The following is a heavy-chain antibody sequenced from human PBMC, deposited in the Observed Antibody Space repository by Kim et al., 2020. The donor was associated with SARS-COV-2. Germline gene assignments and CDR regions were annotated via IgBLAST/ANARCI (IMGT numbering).Heavy chain of an antibody. CDR1: GFTFRTYA. Sequence: GGSLRLSCSASGFTFRTYAMHWVRQAPGKGLEYVSAVTGNGGGTYDADSVTGIFTISRDTSRNTLYLQMSGLRDEDAAVYYCVKCRGSGYGDDFFDYWV. V-gene: IGHV3-64D*06. CDR3: VKCRGSGYGDDFFDY. D-gene: IGHD4-17*01. J-gene: IGHJ4*01. CDR2: VTGNGGGT.